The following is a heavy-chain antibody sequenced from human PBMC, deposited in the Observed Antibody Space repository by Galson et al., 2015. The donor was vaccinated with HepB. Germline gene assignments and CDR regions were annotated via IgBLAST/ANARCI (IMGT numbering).Heavy chain of an antibody. CDR3: AARTFWTGYPDY. J-gene: IGHJ4*02. Sequence: SLRLSCAASGFTYSSYAMSWVRQAPGKGLEWVSGITGSGSTTYYGDSMKGRFTISRDNSKNTLYLQMNSLRAEDTAVYYCAARTFWTGYPDYWGQGTLVTVSS. CDR1: GFTYSSYA. CDR2: ITGSGSTT. V-gene: IGHV3-23*01. D-gene: IGHD3/OR15-3a*01.